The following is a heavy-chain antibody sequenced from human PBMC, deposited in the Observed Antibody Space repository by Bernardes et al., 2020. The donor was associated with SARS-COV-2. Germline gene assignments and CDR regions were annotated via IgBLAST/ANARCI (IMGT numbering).Heavy chain of an antibody. V-gene: IGHV4-59*08. CDR2: ILYSGNT. CDR1: GSSISTYY. J-gene: IGHJ3*02. D-gene: IGHD1-26*01. CDR3: VRRWENAFDI. Sequence: SEPLSLTCFVSGSSISTYYWGWIRQAPGKGLEWIGNILYSGNTNYNPSLSSRITMLVDTSKNQFSLKLQSVTATDTAVYYCVRRWENAFDIWGLGKKVTVSS.